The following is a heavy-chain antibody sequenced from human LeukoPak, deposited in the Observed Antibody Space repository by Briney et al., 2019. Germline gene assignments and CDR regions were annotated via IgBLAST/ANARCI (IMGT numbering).Heavy chain of an antibody. CDR1: EFTFSGHQ. D-gene: IGHD2/OR15-2a*01. Sequence: GGSLRLSCAASEFTFSGHQMSWVRQAPGKGPEWVAKIIQDGSEEYYLDSVKGRFIISRDNGKNSLYLEMNSLRVEDTAVYYCARDWRQNNAFDLWGRGTMVTVSS. J-gene: IGHJ3*01. V-gene: IGHV3-7*01. CDR2: IIQDGSEE. CDR3: ARDWRQNNAFDL.